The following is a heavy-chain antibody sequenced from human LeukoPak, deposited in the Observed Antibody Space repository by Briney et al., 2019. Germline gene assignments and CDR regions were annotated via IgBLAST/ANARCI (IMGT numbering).Heavy chain of an antibody. J-gene: IGHJ3*02. D-gene: IGHD1-1*01. CDR2: IYYSGST. CDR3: ARDDGSAGGTDAFDI. CDR1: GGSVSSGSYF. V-gene: IGHV4-61*01. Sequence: SETLSLTCTVSGGSVSSGSYFWSWIRQPPGKGLEWIGYIYYSGSTNYNPSLKSRVTISVDTSKNQFSLKLSFVTAADTTVYYCARDDGSAGGTDAFDIWGQGTMVTVSS.